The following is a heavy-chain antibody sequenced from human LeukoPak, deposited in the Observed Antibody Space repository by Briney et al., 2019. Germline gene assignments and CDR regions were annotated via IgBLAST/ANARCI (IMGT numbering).Heavy chain of an antibody. CDR2: IYYSGST. D-gene: IGHD6-6*01. CDR1: GGSISGYY. V-gene: IGHV4-59*01. J-gene: IGHJ3*02. Sequence: RPSETLSLTCTVSGGSISGYYWSWIRQPPGKGLEWIGYIYYSGSTSYNPSLKSRVTISVDTSKNQFSLKLSSVTAADTAVYYCARPSSSYAFDIWGQGTMVTVSS. CDR3: ARPSSSYAFDI.